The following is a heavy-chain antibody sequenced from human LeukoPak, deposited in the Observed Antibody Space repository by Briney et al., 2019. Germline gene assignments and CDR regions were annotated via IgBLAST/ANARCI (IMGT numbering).Heavy chain of an antibody. V-gene: IGHV3-7*01. CDR1: GFSFIKSL. Sequence: GALRLSCAASGFSFIKSLMTLVPPTSGEGLEWVALINPDGTTIHYVDSMRGRFTISRDNARNSLHLQMNYLRVEDTALYYCARDPHHGALDSWGQGTLVTVSS. J-gene: IGHJ4*02. CDR3: ARDPHHGALDS. CDR2: INPDGTTI. D-gene: IGHD4-17*01.